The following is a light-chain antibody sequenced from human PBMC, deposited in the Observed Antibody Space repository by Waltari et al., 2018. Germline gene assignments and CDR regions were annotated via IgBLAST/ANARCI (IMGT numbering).Light chain of an antibody. V-gene: IGLV2-8*01. CDR3: SSYAGSNNYVV. Sequence: QSALTQPPSASGAPGRSVPIPCSGTRCDVEVYNYVSSYQQHPGNAPKLMIYEVSQRPSGVPDRFSGSKSGNTASLTVSGLQAEDEADYYCSSYAGSNNYVVFGGGTKLTVL. J-gene: IGLJ2*01. CDR1: RCDVEVYNY. CDR2: EVS.